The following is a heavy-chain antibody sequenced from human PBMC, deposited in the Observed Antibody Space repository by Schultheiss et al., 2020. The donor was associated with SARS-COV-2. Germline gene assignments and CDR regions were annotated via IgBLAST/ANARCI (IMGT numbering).Heavy chain of an antibody. CDR2: IYTSGST. J-gene: IGHJ6*03. CDR1: GGSISSYY. D-gene: IGHD2-2*01. CDR3: ARAIGVVVPAATRGYYYYYMDV. Sequence: GSLRLSCTVSGGSISSYYWSWIRQPAGKGLEWIGRIYTSGSTNYNPSLKSRVTMSVDTSKNQFSLKLSSVTAADTAVYYCARAIGVVVPAATRGYYYYYMDVWGKGTTVTVSS. V-gene: IGHV4-4*07.